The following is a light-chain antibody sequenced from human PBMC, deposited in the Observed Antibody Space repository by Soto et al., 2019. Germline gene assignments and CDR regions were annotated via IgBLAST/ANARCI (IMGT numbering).Light chain of an antibody. V-gene: IGKV3-15*01. CDR3: QHYNTWPFT. CDR1: QSVTTN. J-gene: IGKJ3*01. CDR2: GAS. Sequence: VMTQSPATLAVSPGARATLSCRASQSVTTNVAWYQQIPGQAPRLLIYGASTRATGIPARFSGSGSGTEFTLTISSLQSEDSAVYFCQHYNTWPFTFGPGTKVDIK.